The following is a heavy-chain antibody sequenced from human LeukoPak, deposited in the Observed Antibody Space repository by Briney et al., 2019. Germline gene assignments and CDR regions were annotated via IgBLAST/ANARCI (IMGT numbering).Heavy chain of an antibody. D-gene: IGHD3-3*01. J-gene: IGHJ4*02. CDR2: INPNSGGT. Sequence: ASVKVSCKASGYTFTGYYMHWVRQAPGQGLEWMGWINPNSGGTNYARKFQGRVTMTRDTSISTAYMELSRLRSDDTAVYYCARDAQRGYDFWSGYLRYFDYWGQGTLVTVSS. V-gene: IGHV1-2*02. CDR3: ARDAQRGYDFWSGYLRYFDY. CDR1: GYTFTGYY.